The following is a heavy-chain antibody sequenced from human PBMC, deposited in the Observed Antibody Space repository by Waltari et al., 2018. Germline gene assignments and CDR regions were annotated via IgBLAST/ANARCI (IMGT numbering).Heavy chain of an antibody. CDR3: ARLVLESTAAGTYFDY. CDR2: IYHSGST. Sequence: QVQLQESGPGLVKPSETLSLTCAVSGYSISSGYYWGWIRRPPGKGLEWIGSIYHSGSTYYNPSLKSRVTISVDTSKNQFSLKLSSVTAADTAVYYCARLVLESTAAGTYFDYWGQGTLVTVSS. J-gene: IGHJ4*02. V-gene: IGHV4-38-2*01. CDR1: GYSISSGYY. D-gene: IGHD6-13*01.